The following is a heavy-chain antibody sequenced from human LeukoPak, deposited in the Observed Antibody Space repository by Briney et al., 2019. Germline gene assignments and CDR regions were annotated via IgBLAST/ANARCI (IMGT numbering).Heavy chain of an antibody. J-gene: IGHJ4*02. D-gene: IGHD1-7*01. CDR1: GYTFSSYW. CDR2: INRDGSST. CDR3: ARVRRAGTDQPFDY. V-gene: IGHV3-74*01. Sequence: GGSLRLSCAASGYTFSSYWMHWVRQAPGKGLVWVSRINRDGSSTSYADSVKGRFTISRDNAKNTLYLQMNSLRAEDTAVYYCARVRRAGTDQPFDYWAREPWSPSPQ.